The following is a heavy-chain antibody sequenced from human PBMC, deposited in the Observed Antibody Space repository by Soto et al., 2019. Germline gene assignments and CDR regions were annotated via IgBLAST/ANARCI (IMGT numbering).Heavy chain of an antibody. D-gene: IGHD6-6*01. J-gene: IGHJ4*02. CDR2: IYYSGST. V-gene: IGHV4-61*01. CDR3: ARASYGSSSAFDY. Sequence: ETLSLTCTVSGGSVSSGSYYWSWIRQPPGKGLEWIGYIYYSGSTNYNPSLKSRVTISVDTSKNQFSLKLSSVTAADTAVYYCARASYGSSSAFDYWGQGTLVTVSS. CDR1: GGSVSSGSYY.